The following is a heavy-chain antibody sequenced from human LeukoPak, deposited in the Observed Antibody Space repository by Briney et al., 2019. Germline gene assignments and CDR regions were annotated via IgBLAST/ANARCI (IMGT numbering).Heavy chain of an antibody. CDR2: IYYSGST. Sequence: ASQTLSLTCTVSGGSISSGGYYWNWIRQHPGKGLEWIGYIYYSGSTYYNPSLKSRVTISADTSKNQFSLKLSSVTAADTAVYYCAWTTYNPYFDYWGQGTLVTVSS. CDR3: AWTTYNPYFDY. V-gene: IGHV4-31*03. J-gene: IGHJ4*02. CDR1: GGSISSGGYY. D-gene: IGHD1-14*01.